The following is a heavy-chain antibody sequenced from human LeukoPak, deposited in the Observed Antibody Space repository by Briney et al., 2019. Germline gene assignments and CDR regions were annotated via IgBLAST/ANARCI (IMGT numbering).Heavy chain of an antibody. CDR2: INPSGGDT. CDR1: GYTFTSYY. J-gene: IGHJ4*02. V-gene: IGHV1-46*01. Sequence: ASVKVSCKASGYTFTSYYMHWVRQAPGQGLEWMGVINPSGGDTSYAQEFQGRVTMTRDMSTSTVYMDLSSLRSEDTAVYYCMRENKGGDYWGQGTLVTVSS. D-gene: IGHD1/OR15-1a*01. CDR3: MRENKGGDY.